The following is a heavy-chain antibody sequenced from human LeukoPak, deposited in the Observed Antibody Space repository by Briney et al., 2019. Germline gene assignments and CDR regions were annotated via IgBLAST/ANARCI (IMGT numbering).Heavy chain of an antibody. J-gene: IGHJ4*02. CDR2: INHSGST. CDR1: GGSFSGYY. V-gene: IGHV4-34*01. Sequence: KPSETLSLTCAVYGGSFSGYYWSWIRRPPGKGLEWIGEINHSGSTNYTPSLKSRVTISVDTSKNQFSLKLSSVTAADTAVYYCARGLTGSYSINWGQGTLVTVSS. D-gene: IGHD1-26*01. CDR3: ARGLTGSYSIN.